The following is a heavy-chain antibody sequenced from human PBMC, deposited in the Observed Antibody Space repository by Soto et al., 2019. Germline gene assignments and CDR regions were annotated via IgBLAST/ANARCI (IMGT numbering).Heavy chain of an antibody. D-gene: IGHD3-10*01. J-gene: IGHJ4*02. Sequence: QVQLVESGGDVVQPGRSLRLSCAASGFTFSSYGMHWVRQAPGKGLEWVAVIWYDGSNKYYADSVKGRFTISRDNSKNTLYLQMNSLRAEDTAVYYCARVRGGGIIDYWGQGTLVTVSS. CDR1: GFTFSSYG. CDR3: ARVRGGGIIDY. CDR2: IWYDGSNK. V-gene: IGHV3-33*01.